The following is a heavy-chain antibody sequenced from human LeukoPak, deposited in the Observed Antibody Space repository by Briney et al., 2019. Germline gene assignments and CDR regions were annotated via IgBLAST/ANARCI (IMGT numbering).Heavy chain of an antibody. Sequence: AGGSLRLSCAASGFTFSSYDMNWVRQAPGKGPEWVSYISSRGTTMYYADSLKGRFTISRDNAENSVYLQMNNLGAGDTAVYYCARDDGGNFNDAFDIWGQGTMVTVSS. CDR1: GFTFSSYD. CDR3: ARDDGGNFNDAFDI. D-gene: IGHD4-23*01. J-gene: IGHJ3*02. CDR2: ISSRGTTM. V-gene: IGHV3-48*03.